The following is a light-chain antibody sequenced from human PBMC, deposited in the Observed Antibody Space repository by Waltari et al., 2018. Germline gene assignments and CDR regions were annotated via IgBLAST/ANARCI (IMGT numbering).Light chain of an antibody. CDR2: DAS. J-gene: IGKJ1*01. CDR3: QKYVSLPAT. Sequence: EIVLTQSPGTLSLPPGEGATLSCRASQSVSRSLAWYQQKPGQAPRLLIYDASTRATGIPDRFSGSGSGTDFSLTISRLEPEDFAVYYCQKYVSLPATFGQGITVEIK. V-gene: IGKV3-20*01. CDR1: QSVSRS.